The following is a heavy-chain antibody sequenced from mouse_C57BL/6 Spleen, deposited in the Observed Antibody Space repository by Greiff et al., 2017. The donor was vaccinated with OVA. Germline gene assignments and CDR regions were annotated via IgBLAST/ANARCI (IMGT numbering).Heavy chain of an antibody. D-gene: IGHD1-1*01. Sequence: QVQLQQPGAELVKPGASVKLSCKASGYTFTSYWMPWVKQRPGQGLEWIGEIDPSDSYTNYNQKFKGKATLTVDTSSRTAYMQLSSLTSEDSAVYYCARGTTVVATYYYAMDYWGQGTSVTVSA. CDR2: IDPSDSYT. V-gene: IGHV1-50*01. CDR3: ARGTTVVATYYYAMDY. J-gene: IGHJ4*01. CDR1: GYTFTSYW.